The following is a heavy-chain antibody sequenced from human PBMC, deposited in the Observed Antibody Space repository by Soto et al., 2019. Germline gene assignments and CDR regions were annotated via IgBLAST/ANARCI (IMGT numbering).Heavy chain of an antibody. Sequence: QVQLQQWGAGLLKPSETLYLTCAVYGGSFSGYYWSWIRQPPGKGREWIGEINHSGSTNYNPSLKSRVPISGDTSKNMFALKLSSVTAADTAVYYCARFARGRGLFYWGQGTLVTASS. CDR3: ARFARGRGLFY. J-gene: IGHJ4*02. CDR1: GGSFSGYY. V-gene: IGHV4-34*01. D-gene: IGHD3-10*01. CDR2: INHSGST.